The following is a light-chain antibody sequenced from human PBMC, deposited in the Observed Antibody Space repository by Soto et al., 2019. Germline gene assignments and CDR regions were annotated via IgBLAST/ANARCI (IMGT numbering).Light chain of an antibody. Sequence: QPALTQPASVSGSPGQSITISCTGTSSDVGNYKYVSWYQQHPGKAPKLMIYEVSNRPSGVSNRFSGSKSGNTASLTISGLQAEDETDYYCFSYTSSGTYVFGTGTRSPS. CDR3: FSYTSSGTYV. CDR1: SSDVGNYKY. CDR2: EVS. J-gene: IGLJ1*01. V-gene: IGLV2-14*01.